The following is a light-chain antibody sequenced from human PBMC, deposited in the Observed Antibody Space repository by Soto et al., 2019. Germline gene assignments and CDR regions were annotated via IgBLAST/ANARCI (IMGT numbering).Light chain of an antibody. CDR1: QSINSTY. CDR3: QQRSNWPLT. Sequence: EIVLTQSPGTVSLSPGERATLSCRASQSINSTYLAWYHQKPGQAPRLLIYGASTRATGIPDRFSGSASGTDFTLTISRLEPEDWAVYYCQQRSNWPLTFGGGTKVEIK. CDR2: GAS. J-gene: IGKJ4*01. V-gene: IGKV3D-20*02.